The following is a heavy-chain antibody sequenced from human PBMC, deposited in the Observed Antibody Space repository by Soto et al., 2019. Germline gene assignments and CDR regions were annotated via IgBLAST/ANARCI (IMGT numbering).Heavy chain of an antibody. Sequence: GESLKISCAASGFTFSSYWMHWVRQAPGKGLVWVSRINSDGSSTSYADSVKGRFTISRDNAKNTLYLQMNSLRAEDTAVYYCARYHLGYCSSTSCYDAFDIWGQGTMVTVSS. J-gene: IGHJ3*02. D-gene: IGHD2-2*01. CDR2: INSDGSST. V-gene: IGHV3-74*01. CDR3: ARYHLGYCSSTSCYDAFDI. CDR1: GFTFSSYW.